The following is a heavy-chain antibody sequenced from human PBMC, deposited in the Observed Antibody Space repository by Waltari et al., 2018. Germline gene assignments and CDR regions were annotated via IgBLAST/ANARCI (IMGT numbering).Heavy chain of an antibody. CDR2: MQYRGST. V-gene: IGHV4-39*01. D-gene: IGHD2-21*02. CDR1: GGPITTNHN. J-gene: IGHJ1*01. CDR3: GRIALGDEGGYFQH. Sequence: QLQLQESGPGLVKPSETLSLRCTVSGGPITTNHNWGWIRQPPGKGLEWMGNMQYRGSTFYNPSLKSRVMISLDTSKNQYSLRLSSMGAADTAVYFCGRIALGDEGGYFQHWGQGTLVTVSS.